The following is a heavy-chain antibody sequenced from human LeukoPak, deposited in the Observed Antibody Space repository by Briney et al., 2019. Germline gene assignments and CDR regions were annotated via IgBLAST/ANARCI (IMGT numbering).Heavy chain of an antibody. CDR1: GFTFTTFW. J-gene: IGHJ6*03. V-gene: IGHV3-21*01. D-gene: IGHD1-26*01. Sequence: PGGSLRLSCATSGFTFTTFWMHWVRQAPGKGLEWVSSISSSSSYIYYADSVKGRFTISRDNAKKSVYLQMNSLRAEDTAAYYCARAYSERYGLGYYYMDVWGKGTTVTISS. CDR3: ARAYSERYGLGYYYMDV. CDR2: ISSSSSYI.